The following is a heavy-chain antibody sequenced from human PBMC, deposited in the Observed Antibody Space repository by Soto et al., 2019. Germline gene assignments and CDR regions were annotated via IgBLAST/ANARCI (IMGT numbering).Heavy chain of an antibody. CDR2: ISSSSSYI. V-gene: IGHV3-21*01. D-gene: IGHD4-17*01. Sequence: EVQLVESGGGLVKPGGSLRLSCAASGFTFSSYSMNWVRQAPGKGLEWVSSISSSSSYIYYADSVKGRFTISRDNAKNSLYLQMNSLRAEDTAVYYCARFNDYGDYCDYWGQGTLVTVSS. J-gene: IGHJ4*02. CDR1: GFTFSSYS. CDR3: ARFNDYGDYCDY.